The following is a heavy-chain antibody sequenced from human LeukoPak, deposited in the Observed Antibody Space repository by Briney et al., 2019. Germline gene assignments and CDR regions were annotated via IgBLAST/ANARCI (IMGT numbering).Heavy chain of an antibody. J-gene: IGHJ4*02. V-gene: IGHV1-46*01. CDR3: ARELGELLQTEMGY. D-gene: IGHD3-10*01. CDR2: INPSGGST. CDR1: VFTLTSYY. Sequence: APVKVSCKASVFTLTSYYMHWVRQAPGQGLEWMGIINPSGGSTSYAQKFQGRVTMTRDTSTSTVYMELSSLRSEDTAVYYCARELGELLQTEMGYWGQGTLVTVSS.